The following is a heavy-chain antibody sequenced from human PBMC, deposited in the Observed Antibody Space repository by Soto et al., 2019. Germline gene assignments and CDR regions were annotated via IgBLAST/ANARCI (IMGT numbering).Heavy chain of an antibody. CDR2: IRSSGGST. J-gene: IGHJ4*02. Sequence: GGSLRLSCAASGFTFSSSAMSWVRQPPGKGPEWVSGIRSSGGSTYHADSVEGRFTISRDNSKNTLYLQMNSLRAEDTAVYYCAKGEKDFWSGYYPDNWGQGTLVTVSS. V-gene: IGHV3-23*01. D-gene: IGHD3-3*01. CDR1: GFTFSSSA. CDR3: AKGEKDFWSGYYPDN.